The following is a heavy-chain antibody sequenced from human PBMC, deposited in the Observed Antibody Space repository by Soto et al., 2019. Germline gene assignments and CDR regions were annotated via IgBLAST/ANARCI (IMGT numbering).Heavy chain of an antibody. V-gene: IGHV3-15*07. CDR1: GLTFTNAW. D-gene: IGHD6-25*01. CDR3: ATAPGYWASAPLDY. Sequence: VQLVESGGGLVKPGGSLRLSCTVSGLTFTNAWMTWVRQAPGKGLEWVARIKSHTDGGTTDYAAPLQGRFTISRDDSRNTLFLQMNSLKTEDTAVYFCATAPGYWASAPLDYWGQGTLDTVSS. CDR2: IKSHTDGGTT. J-gene: IGHJ4*02.